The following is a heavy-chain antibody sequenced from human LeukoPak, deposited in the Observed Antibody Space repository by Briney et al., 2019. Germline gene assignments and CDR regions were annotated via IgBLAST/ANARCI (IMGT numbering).Heavy chain of an antibody. CDR1: GFTFSSYD. V-gene: IGHV3-13*04. CDR3: ARGGYSSSWSSFDY. CDR2: IGPAGDT. Sequence: PGGSLRLSCAASGFTFSSYDMHCVRQATGKGLEWVSAIGPAGDTYYPGSVKGRFTISRENAKNSLYLQMNSLRAGDTAVYYCARGGYSSSWSSFDYWGQGTLVTVSS. J-gene: IGHJ4*02. D-gene: IGHD6-13*01.